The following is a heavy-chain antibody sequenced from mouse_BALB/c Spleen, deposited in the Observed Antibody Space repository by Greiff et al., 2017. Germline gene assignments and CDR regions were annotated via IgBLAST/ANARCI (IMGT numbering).Heavy chain of an antibody. CDR3: ARRGGGSFDY. Sequence: DVKLVESGPELVKPGASVKISCKASGYSFTGYFMNWVMQSHGKSLEWIGRINPYNGDTFYNQKFKGKATLTVDKSSSTAHMELRSLASEDSAVYYCARRGGGSFDYWGQGTTLTVSS. J-gene: IGHJ2*01. CDR2: INPYNGDT. V-gene: IGHV1-20*02. CDR1: GYSFTGYF.